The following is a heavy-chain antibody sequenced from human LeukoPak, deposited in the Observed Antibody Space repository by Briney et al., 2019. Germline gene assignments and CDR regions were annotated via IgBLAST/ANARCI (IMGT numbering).Heavy chain of an antibody. CDR1: GYSISSGYY. CDR2: IYYSGST. D-gene: IGHD6-13*01. J-gene: IGHJ5*02. Sequence: SETLSLTCAVSGYSISSGYYWGWIRPPPGKGLEWIGSIYYSGSTYYNPSLKSRVTISVDTSKNQFSLRLSSVTAADTAVYYCARLQLAAAGNRWFDPWGQGTLVTVSS. CDR3: ARLQLAAAGNRWFDP. V-gene: IGHV4-38-2*01.